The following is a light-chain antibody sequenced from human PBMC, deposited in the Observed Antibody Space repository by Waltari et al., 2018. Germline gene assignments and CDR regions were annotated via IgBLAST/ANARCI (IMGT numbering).Light chain of an antibody. CDR3: ATWDGRVNGVL. V-gene: IGLV1-47*01. J-gene: IGLJ2*01. Sequence: QSVLTQPPSASGTPGQRVTISCSGSSSNIGTNYVFWYQQFPGTAPKLLIFRNNRRPSRVPDRFSGSKSGTSASLAISGLRSEDEADYYCATWDGRVNGVLFGGGTKVTVL. CDR1: SSNIGTNY. CDR2: RNN.